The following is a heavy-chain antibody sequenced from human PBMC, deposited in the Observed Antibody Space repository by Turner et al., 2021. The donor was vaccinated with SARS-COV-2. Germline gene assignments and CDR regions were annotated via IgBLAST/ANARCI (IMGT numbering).Heavy chain of an antibody. J-gene: IGHJ6*03. Sequence: QVQLVESGGGVVQPGRSLGLSCAASGLTFSSYGMHWVRQAPGKGLEWVAVIWYDGSNKYYADSVKGRFTISRDNSKNTLYRQKNSLRAEDTAVYYCSRDPNAGYYYMDVWGKGTTVTVSS. CDR3: SRDPNAGYYYMDV. D-gene: IGHD2-8*01. CDR1: GLTFSSYG. V-gene: IGHV3-33*01. CDR2: IWYDGSNK.